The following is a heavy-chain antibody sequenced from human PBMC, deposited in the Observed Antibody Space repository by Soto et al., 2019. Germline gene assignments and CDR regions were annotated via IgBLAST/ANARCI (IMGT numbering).Heavy chain of an antibody. D-gene: IGHD3-10*01. Sequence: GGSLRLSCAASGFTFSSYGMHWVRQAPGKGLEWVAVIWYDGSNKYYADSVKGRFTISRDNSKNTLYLQMNSLRAEDTAVYYCARDGTGTHLSFYFDYWGQGTLVTVSS. CDR1: GFTFSSYG. J-gene: IGHJ4*02. CDR3: ARDGTGTHLSFYFDY. V-gene: IGHV3-33*01. CDR2: IWYDGSNK.